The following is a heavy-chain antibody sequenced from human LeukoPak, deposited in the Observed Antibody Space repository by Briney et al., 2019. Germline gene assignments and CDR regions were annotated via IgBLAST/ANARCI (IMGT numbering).Heavy chain of an antibody. J-gene: IGHJ6*02. CDR3: ARLECSSTNCYGNYGMDV. Sequence: SETLSLTCTVPGGSISTSSYYWGWIRQSPGKGLEWIGSIYYLGTTYYNPSLKSRVTISVDTSQKQFYLKLSSVTAADTAVYYCARLECSSTNCYGNYGMDVWGQGTTVTVSS. CDR2: IYYLGTT. CDR1: GGSISTSSYY. D-gene: IGHD2-2*01. V-gene: IGHV4-39*01.